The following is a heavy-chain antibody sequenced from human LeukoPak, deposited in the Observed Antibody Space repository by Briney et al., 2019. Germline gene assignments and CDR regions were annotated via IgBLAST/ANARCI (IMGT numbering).Heavy chain of an antibody. Sequence: GGSLRLSCAVSGFTFSSYAINWVRQAPGKGLEWVSSISGSSGSTFYADSVKGRFTISRDNSKNTLYLQMNSLRAEDTAVYYCARDRHEDGSGSYYKPLDYWGQGTLVTVSS. D-gene: IGHD3-10*01. CDR1: GFTFSSYA. V-gene: IGHV3-23*01. CDR3: ARDRHEDGSGSYYKPLDY. J-gene: IGHJ4*02. CDR2: ISGSSGST.